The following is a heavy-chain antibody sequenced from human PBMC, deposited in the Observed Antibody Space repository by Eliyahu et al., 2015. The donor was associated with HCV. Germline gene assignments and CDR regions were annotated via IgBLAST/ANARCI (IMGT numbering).Heavy chain of an antibody. J-gene: IGHJ3*02. V-gene: IGHV3-53*02. CDR1: GFTVSSNY. Sequence: EVQLVETGGGLIQPGGSLXLSCAASGFTVSSNYMSWVRQAPGKGLEWVSVIYSGGSTYYADSVKGRFTISRDNSKNTLYLQMNSLRAEDTAVYYCARVGFLGTPPVSDAFDIWGQGTMVTVSS. CDR3: ARVGFLGTPPVSDAFDI. D-gene: IGHD3-3*01. CDR2: IYSGGST.